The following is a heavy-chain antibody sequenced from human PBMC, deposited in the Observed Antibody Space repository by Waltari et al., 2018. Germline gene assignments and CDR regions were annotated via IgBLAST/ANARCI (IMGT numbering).Heavy chain of an antibody. CDR3: ARQFDGSGP. D-gene: IGHD3-10*01. CDR1: GYSISSGYY. V-gene: IGHV4-38-2*01. J-gene: IGHJ5*02. CDR2: IYHSGRT. Sequence: QVQLQESGPGLVKPSETLSLTCAVSGYSISSGYYWGWIRQPPGKGLEWIGSIYHSGRTSYNPSVRSRVTISVDTSKNQFSLKLSSVTAADTAVYYCARQFDGSGPWGQGTLVTVSS.